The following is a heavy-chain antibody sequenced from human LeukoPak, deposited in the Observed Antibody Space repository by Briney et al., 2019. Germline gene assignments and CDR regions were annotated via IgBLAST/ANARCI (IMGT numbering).Heavy chain of an antibody. CDR3: ARDSSGWQQGGY. J-gene: IGHJ4*02. V-gene: IGHV1-69*04. CDR2: IIPILGIA. D-gene: IGHD6-19*01. CDR1: GGTFSSYT. Sequence: SVKVSCKASGGTFSSYTISWVRQAPGQGLEWMGRIIPILGIANYAQKFQGRVTITADKSTSTAYMELSSLRSEDTAVYYCARDSSGWQQGGYWGQGTLAPSPQ.